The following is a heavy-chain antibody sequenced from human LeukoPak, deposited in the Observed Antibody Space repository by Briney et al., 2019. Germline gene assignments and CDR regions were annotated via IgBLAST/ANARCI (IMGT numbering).Heavy chain of an antibody. J-gene: IGHJ4*02. D-gene: IGHD2-8*01. V-gene: IGHV1-69*05. CDR1: GGTFSSYA. CDR2: IIPIFGTA. Sequence: SVKVSCKASGGTFSSYAISWVRQAPGQGLEWMGRIIPIFGTANYAQKFQGRVTITTDESTSTAYMELSSLRSEDTAVYYCARERYCTNGVCYHFDYWGQGTLVTVSS. CDR3: ARERYCTNGVCYHFDY.